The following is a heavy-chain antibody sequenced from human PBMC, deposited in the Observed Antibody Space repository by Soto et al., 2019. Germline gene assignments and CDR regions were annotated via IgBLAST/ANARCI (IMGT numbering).Heavy chain of an antibody. V-gene: IGHV1-69*04. CDR3: ARDPGTAVSGNYYYYGMDV. D-gene: IGHD6-19*01. CDR1: GGTFSSYT. CDR2: IIPILGIA. Sequence: ASVKVSCKASGGTFSSYTISWVRQAPGQGLEWMGRIIPILGIANYAQKFQGRVTITADTSTSTAYMELRSLRSDDTAVYYCARDPGTAVSGNYYYYGMDVWGQGTTVTVSS. J-gene: IGHJ6*02.